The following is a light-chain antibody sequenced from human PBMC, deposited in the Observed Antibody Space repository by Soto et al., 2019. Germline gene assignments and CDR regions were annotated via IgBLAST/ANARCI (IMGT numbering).Light chain of an antibody. Sequence: DIQITQSSSTLSPSVSYPASFTCLASQSVSGWLAWYQQKPGEAPKLLIYDASALPRGVPSRFSGSGSGTKFTLTIASLQHDDFATYYCQQYETFSGTFGPGTKVDIK. J-gene: IGKJ1*01. CDR2: DAS. CDR1: QSVSGW. CDR3: QQYETFSGT. V-gene: IGKV1-5*01.